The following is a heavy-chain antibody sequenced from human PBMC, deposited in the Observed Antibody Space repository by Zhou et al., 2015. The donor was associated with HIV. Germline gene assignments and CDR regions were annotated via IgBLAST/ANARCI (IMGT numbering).Heavy chain of an antibody. D-gene: IGHD3-22*01. J-gene: IGHJ3*01. Sequence: QEQLVQSGPEVKKPGSSVNVSCKASGGTFSGSDMSWVRQAPGQGLEWMGTITPMFQMETYADKFRARLTITVDKSTRVAYMELSSLTSDDAALYFCARSSVNHDNAFDLWGQGTKVIVSS. CDR3: ARSSVNHDNAFDL. CDR1: GGTFSGSD. V-gene: IGHV1-69*09. CDR2: ITPMFQME.